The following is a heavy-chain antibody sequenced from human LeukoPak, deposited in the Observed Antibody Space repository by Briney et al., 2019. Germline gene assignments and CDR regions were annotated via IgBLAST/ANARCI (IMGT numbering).Heavy chain of an antibody. Sequence: GRSLRLSCAASGFTFSSYGMHWVRQAPGKGLEGLALIWFDGSNKFYADSVQGRFTVSRDASKVYLQMNTLRAEDTAIYYCAKPFSGSYQYYFDHWGQGALVTVSS. CDR2: IWFDGSNK. CDR3: AKPFSGSYQYYFDH. J-gene: IGHJ4*02. CDR1: GFTFSSYG. D-gene: IGHD1-26*01. V-gene: IGHV3-33*06.